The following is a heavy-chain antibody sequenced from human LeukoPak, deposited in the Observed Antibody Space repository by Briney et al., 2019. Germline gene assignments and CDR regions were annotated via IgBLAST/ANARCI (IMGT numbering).Heavy chain of an antibody. J-gene: IGHJ4*02. CDR3: ARVATNYDFWSGYPDYFDY. V-gene: IGHV3-7*01. Sequence: PGGSLTLSCAAYGFSFSSYWMSWVRQAPGKGLEWVAKIKQDGSEKYYVDSVKGRFTISRDNTKNSLYLQMNSLRDEDTAVSYCARVATNYDFWSGYPDYFDYWGQGTLVTVSS. D-gene: IGHD3-3*01. CDR2: IKQDGSEK. CDR1: GFSFSSYW.